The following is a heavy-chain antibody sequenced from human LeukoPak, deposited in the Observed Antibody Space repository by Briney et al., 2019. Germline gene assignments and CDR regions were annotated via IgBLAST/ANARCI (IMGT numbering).Heavy chain of an antibody. CDR2: MNPNNGDS. D-gene: IGHD4/OR15-4a*01. Sequence: GASVKVSCKASGYTFTSYAIDWVRQAPGQGLEWMGWMNPNNGDSGYTQKFQGRVTMTRDTSISTAYMELSSLTSEDAAVYYCVRVDDHGPRNDGNWFDPWGQGTLVTVSS. V-gene: IGHV1-8*01. CDR1: GYTFTSYA. J-gene: IGHJ5*02. CDR3: VRVDDHGPRNDGNWFDP.